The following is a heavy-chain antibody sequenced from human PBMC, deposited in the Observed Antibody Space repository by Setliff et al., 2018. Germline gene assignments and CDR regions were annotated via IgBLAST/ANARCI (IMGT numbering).Heavy chain of an antibody. CDR1: GGSISSGDAS. D-gene: IGHD3-16*02. CDR3: ARAANMITFGGVIVMGDYYYYYGMDV. V-gene: IGHV4-30-2*05. J-gene: IGHJ6*02. CDR2: IYHAGST. Sequence: SETLSLTCAVSGGSISSGDASWSWVRQPPGKGLEWIGYIYHAGSTYYNPSLESRVTISVDTSKNQFSLKLSSVTAADSAVYYCARAANMITFGGVIVMGDYYYYYGMDVWGQGTTVTVSS.